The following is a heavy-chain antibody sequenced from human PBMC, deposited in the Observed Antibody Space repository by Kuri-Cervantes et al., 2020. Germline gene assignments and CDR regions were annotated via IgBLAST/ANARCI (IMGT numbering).Heavy chain of an antibody. Sequence: GESLKISCAASGFTFSSYSINWVRQAPGKGLEWVSYITRSSRIKYYADSVKGRFTISRDNSKNTLYLQMNSLRAEDTAVYYCARDRGVYCSGGSCSVPGGYWGQGTLVTVSS. D-gene: IGHD2-15*01. CDR2: ITRSSRIK. CDR1: GFTFSSYS. J-gene: IGHJ4*02. CDR3: ARDRGVYCSGGSCSVPGGY. V-gene: IGHV3-48*01.